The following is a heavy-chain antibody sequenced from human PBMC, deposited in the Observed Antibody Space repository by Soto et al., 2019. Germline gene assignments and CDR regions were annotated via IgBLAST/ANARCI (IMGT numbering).Heavy chain of an antibody. J-gene: IGHJ4*02. V-gene: IGHV3-23*01. CDR1: GFSFSNYA. CDR3: AKRLTNGDEGQ. CDR2: ISAAGVRT. Sequence: EVQLLESGGDFVQPGGSLRLSCAASGFSFSNYAMLWVRQTPGKGLESISAISAAGVRTYYADSVQGRFTISRDNSKNTLYLQMNSLRGEDTAIYYCAKRLTNGDEGQWGRGTLVTVSS. D-gene: IGHD2-21*02.